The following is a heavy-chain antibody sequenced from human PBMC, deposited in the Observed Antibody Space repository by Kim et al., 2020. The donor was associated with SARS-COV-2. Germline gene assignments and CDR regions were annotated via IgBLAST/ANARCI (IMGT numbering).Heavy chain of an antibody. CDR2: MNPNSGNT. V-gene: IGHV1-8*01. CDR1: GYTFTSYD. J-gene: IGHJ6*03. D-gene: IGHD3-3*01. CDR3: ARVSPPSPPYYDFWSGPGYYYYYMDV. Sequence: ASVKVSCKASGYTFTSYDINWVRQATGQGLEWMGWMNPNSGNTGYAQKFQGRVTMTRNTSISTAYMELSSLRSEDTAVYYCARVSPPSPPYYDFWSGPGYYYYYMDVWGKGTTVTVSS.